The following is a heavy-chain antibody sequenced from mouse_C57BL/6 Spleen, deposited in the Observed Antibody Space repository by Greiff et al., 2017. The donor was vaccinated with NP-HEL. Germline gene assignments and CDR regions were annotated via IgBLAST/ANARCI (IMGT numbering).Heavy chain of an antibody. V-gene: IGHV3-6*01. J-gene: IGHJ1*03. D-gene: IGHD3-1*01. CDR3: AREDVNHVGWYFDV. CDR1: GYSITSGYY. Sequence: EVQLQQSGPGLVKPSQSLSLTCSVTGYSITSGYYWNWIRQFPGNKLEWMGYISYDGSNNYNPSLKNRISITRDTSKNQFFLKLNSVTTEDTATYYCAREDVNHVGWYFDVWGTGTTVTVSS. CDR2: ISYDGSN.